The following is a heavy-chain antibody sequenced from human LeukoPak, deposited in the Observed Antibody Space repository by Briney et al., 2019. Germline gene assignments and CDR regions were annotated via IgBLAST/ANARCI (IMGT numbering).Heavy chain of an antibody. CDR3: AKDNAGDFWSGYYTGFNY. CDR2: ISGSGGST. V-gene: IGHV3-23*01. Sequence: GGSLRLSCAASGFTFSSYAMSWVRQAPGKGLEWVSAISGSGGSTYYADSVKGRFTIPRDNSKNTLYLQMNSLRAEDTAVYYCAKDNAGDFWSGYYTGFNYWGQGTLVTVSS. D-gene: IGHD3-3*01. J-gene: IGHJ4*02. CDR1: GFTFSSYA.